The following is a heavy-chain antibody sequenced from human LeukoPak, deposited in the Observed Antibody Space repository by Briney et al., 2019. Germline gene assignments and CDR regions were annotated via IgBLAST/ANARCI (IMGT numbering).Heavy chain of an antibody. CDR3: ASGEWDY. V-gene: IGHV3-21*01. D-gene: IGHD4-17*01. J-gene: IGHJ4*02. CDR2: ISSSSSYI. CDR1: GFTFSSYS. Sequence: PGGSLRLSCAASGFTFSSYSMNWVRQATGKGLEWVSSISSSSSYIYYADSVEGRFTISRDNAKNSLYLQMNSLRAEDTAVYYCASGEWDYWGQGTLVTVSS.